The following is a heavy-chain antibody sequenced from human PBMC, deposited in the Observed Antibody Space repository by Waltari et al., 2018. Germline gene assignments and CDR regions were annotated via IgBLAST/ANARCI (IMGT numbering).Heavy chain of an antibody. D-gene: IGHD3-10*01. J-gene: IGHJ5*02. CDR2: IYHSGST. CDR1: GYSISSGYY. CDR3: ARLSYGSGSYARFDP. V-gene: IGHV4-38-2*01. Sequence: QVQLQESGPGLVKPSETLSLTCAVSGYSISSGYYWGWIRAPPGKGLEWIGSIYHSGSTYYNPSLKSRVTISVDTSKNQFSLKLSSVTAADTAVYYCARLSYGSGSYARFDPWGQGTLVTVSS.